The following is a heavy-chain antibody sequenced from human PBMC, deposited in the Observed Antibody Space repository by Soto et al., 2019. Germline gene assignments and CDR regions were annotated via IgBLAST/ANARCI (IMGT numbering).Heavy chain of an antibody. J-gene: IGHJ5*02. CDR3: ARVPTVTTVALRFDP. CDR1: GGSVSSGSYY. Sequence: QVQLQESGPGLVKPSETLSLTCTVSGGSVSSGSYYWSWIRQLPGKGLEWIGYIYYSGSTNYNPSLKSRVTISVDTSKNQFSLKLSSVTAADTAVYYCARVPTVTTVALRFDPWGQGTLVTVSS. CDR2: IYYSGST. D-gene: IGHD4-17*01. V-gene: IGHV4-61*01.